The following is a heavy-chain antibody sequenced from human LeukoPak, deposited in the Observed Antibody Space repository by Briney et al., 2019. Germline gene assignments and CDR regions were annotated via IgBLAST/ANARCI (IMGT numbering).Heavy chain of an antibody. J-gene: IGHJ4*02. CDR1: GFTFSSYG. Sequence: GGSLRLSCAASGFTFSSYGMHWVRQAPGKGLEWVAFIRYDGSNKYYADSVKGRFTISRDNSKNTLYLQMNSLRAEDTAVYYCAIIVVVPAALDYWGQGTLVTVSS. CDR2: IRYDGSNK. CDR3: AIIVVVPAALDY. D-gene: IGHD2-2*01. V-gene: IGHV3-30*02.